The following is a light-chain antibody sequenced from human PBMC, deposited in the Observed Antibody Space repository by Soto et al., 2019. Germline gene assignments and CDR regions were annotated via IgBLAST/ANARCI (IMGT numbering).Light chain of an antibody. CDR1: SSDVGGYNY. J-gene: IGLJ1*01. V-gene: IGLV2-14*01. CDR3: LSFTSSFTDI. CDR2: EVT. Sequence: QSVLTQPASVSGSPGQSITISCTGTSSDVGGYNYVSWYQHHPGKAPKLMIYEVTNRPSGVSIRFSGSKSGTTASLTISGLQAEDEADYYCLSFTSSFTDIFGTGTKVTVL.